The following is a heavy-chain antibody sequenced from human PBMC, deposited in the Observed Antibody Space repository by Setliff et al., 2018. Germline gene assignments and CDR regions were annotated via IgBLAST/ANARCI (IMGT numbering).Heavy chain of an antibody. V-gene: IGHV1-69*05. J-gene: IGHJ4*02. CDR1: GGTFSSYA. Sequence: SVKVSCKASGGTFSSYAISWVRQAPGQGLEWMGGIIPIFGTANYAQKLQGRVTMTTDTSTSTAYMELRSLRSDDTAVYYCARDLHRGTIFYWGQGTLVTVSS. CDR3: ARDLHRGTIFY. CDR2: IIPIFGTA. D-gene: IGHD3-3*01.